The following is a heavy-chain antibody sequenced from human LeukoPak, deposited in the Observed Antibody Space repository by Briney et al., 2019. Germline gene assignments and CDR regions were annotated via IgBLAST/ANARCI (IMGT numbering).Heavy chain of an antibody. Sequence: PGGSLRLFCAASGFTFSTYAIRCVRDAPRKGLEWVSDIRGSGYSTFYADAVKGRFTISRDNSKNTLYLQMNSLRGEDTAVYYCANAYYGSGTYYPEHYYGLDVWGQGTTVTVSS. J-gene: IGHJ6*02. D-gene: IGHD3-10*01. CDR1: GFTFSTYA. CDR2: IRGSGYST. CDR3: ANAYYGSGTYYPEHYYGLDV. V-gene: IGHV3-23*01.